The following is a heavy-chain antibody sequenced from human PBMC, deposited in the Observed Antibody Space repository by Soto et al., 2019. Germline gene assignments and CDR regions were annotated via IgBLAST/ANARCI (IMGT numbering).Heavy chain of an antibody. Sequence: GESLKISCKGSGYSFTSYWISWVRQMPGKGLEWMGRIDPSDSYTNYSPSFQGHVTISADKSISTAYLQWSSLKASDTAWYYCARHLAPSVGYASNCVYDALDIWGQGTLVTVSS. CDR1: GYSFTSYW. V-gene: IGHV5-10-1*01. CDR3: ARHLAPSVGYASNCVYDALDI. CDR2: IDPSDSYT. J-gene: IGHJ4*02. D-gene: IGHD3-22*01.